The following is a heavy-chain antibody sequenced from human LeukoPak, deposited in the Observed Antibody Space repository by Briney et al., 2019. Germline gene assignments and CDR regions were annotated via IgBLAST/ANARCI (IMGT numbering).Heavy chain of an antibody. CDR1: EFTFGKYA. D-gene: IGHD4-11*01. Sequence: GGSLRLSCAASEFTFGKYAMHWVRQAPGKGLEWVAFISYDGSDKYYADSVKGRFTISRDDSKSTLYLHMNSLRAEDTAVYYCARDYSPMTTVSRTYYFFHLDVWGEGTTVTVSS. J-gene: IGHJ6*03. CDR2: ISYDGSDK. CDR3: ARDYSPMTTVSRTYYFFHLDV. V-gene: IGHV3-30-3*01.